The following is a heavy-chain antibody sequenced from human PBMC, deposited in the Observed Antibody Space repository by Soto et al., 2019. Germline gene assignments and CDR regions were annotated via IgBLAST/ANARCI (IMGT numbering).Heavy chain of an antibody. D-gene: IGHD6-13*01. J-gene: IGHJ4*02. CDR2: IYYSGST. Sequence: QLQLQESGPGLVKPSETLSLTCTVSGGSISSSSYYWGWIRQPPGKGLEWIGSIYYSGSTYYNPSLKSRVTISVDTSKNPFSLKLSSVTAADTAVYYCARRRFSSSWNFDYWGQGTLVTVSS. V-gene: IGHV4-39*01. CDR1: GGSISSSSYY. CDR3: ARRRFSSSWNFDY.